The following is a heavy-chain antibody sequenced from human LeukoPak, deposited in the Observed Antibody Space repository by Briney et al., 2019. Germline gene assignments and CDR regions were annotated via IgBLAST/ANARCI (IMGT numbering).Heavy chain of an antibody. D-gene: IGHD6-19*01. CDR2: INHSGST. J-gene: IGHJ4*02. CDR3: ARDSSGWYYFDY. Sequence: SETLSLTCAVYGESFSSYYWSWIRQPPGKGLEWIGEINHSGSTNYNPSLKSRVTISVDTSKNQFSLKLSSVTAADTAVYYCARDSSGWYYFDYWGQGTLITVSS. CDR1: GESFSSYY. V-gene: IGHV4-34*01.